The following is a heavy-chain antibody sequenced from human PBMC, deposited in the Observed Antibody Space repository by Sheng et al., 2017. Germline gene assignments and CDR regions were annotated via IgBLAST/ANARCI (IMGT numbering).Heavy chain of an antibody. CDR1: GGTFSSYA. CDR2: IIPILGIA. J-gene: IGHJ6*03. Sequence: QVQLVQSGAEVKKPGSSVKVSCKASGGTFSSYAISWVRQAPGQGLEWMGGIIPILGIANYAQKFQGRVTITADKSTSTAYMELSSLRSEDTAVYYCVAGLWFSPYYYYMDVWGKGTTVTVSS. D-gene: IGHD5-18*01. CDR3: VAGLWFSPYYYYMDV. V-gene: IGHV1-69*04.